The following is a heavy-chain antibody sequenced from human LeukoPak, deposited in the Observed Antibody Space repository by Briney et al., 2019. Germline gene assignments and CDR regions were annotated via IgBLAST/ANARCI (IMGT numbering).Heavy chain of an antibody. Sequence: GGSLRLSCAASGFTFSSYWMSWVRPAPGKGLEWVANIKQDGSEKYYVDSVKGRFTISRDNAKNSLYLQMNSLRAEDTAVYYCARDSGYSSSWYPSYYYYGMDVWGQGTTVTVSS. CDR1: GFTFSSYW. V-gene: IGHV3-7*01. D-gene: IGHD6-13*01. CDR2: IKQDGSEK. CDR3: ARDSGYSSSWYPSYYYYGMDV. J-gene: IGHJ6*02.